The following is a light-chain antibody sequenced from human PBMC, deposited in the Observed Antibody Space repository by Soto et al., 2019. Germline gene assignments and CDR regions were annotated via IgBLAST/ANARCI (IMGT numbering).Light chain of an antibody. CDR2: EVS. CDR1: SSDVGGYNY. J-gene: IGLJ1*01. V-gene: IGLV2-14*01. CDR3: SSYTSSSTRV. Sequence: QSVLTQPHSVSGSPGQSVTISCTGTSSDVGGYNYVSWYQQHPGKAPKLMIYEVSNRPSGVSNRFSGSKSGNTASLTISGLQAEDEADYYCSSYTSSSTRVFGTGTKLTVL.